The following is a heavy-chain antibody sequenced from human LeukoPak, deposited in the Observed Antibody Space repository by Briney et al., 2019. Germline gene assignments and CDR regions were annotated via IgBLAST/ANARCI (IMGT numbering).Heavy chain of an antibody. CDR3: ARDGGSRTSSGGGAFDY. Sequence: SETLSLTCTVSGGSISSYYWSWIRQHPGKGLEWIGYIYYSGTTYYNPSLKSRVTISVDTSKNQFSLKLSSVTAADTAVYYCARDGGSRTSSGGGAFDYWGQGTLVTVSS. CDR2: IYYSGTT. D-gene: IGHD6-19*01. V-gene: IGHV4-59*06. J-gene: IGHJ4*02. CDR1: GGSISSYY.